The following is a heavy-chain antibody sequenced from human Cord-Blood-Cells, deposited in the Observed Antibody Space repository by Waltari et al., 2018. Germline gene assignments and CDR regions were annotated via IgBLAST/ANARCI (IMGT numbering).Heavy chain of an antibody. CDR3: ARGEGFLEWLSPYYYYYGMDV. Sequence: EVKKPGASVKVSCKASGYTFTSYGISWVRQAPGQGLEWMGWISAYNGNTNYAQKLQGRVTMTTDTSTSTAYMELRSLRSDDTAVYYCARGEGFLEWLSPYYYYYGMDVWGQGTTVTVSS. J-gene: IGHJ6*02. CDR1: GYTFTSYG. D-gene: IGHD3-3*01. V-gene: IGHV1-18*01. CDR2: ISAYNGNT.